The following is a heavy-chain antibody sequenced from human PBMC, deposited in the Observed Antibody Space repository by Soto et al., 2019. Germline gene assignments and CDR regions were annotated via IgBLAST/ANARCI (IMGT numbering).Heavy chain of an antibody. Sequence: GGSLRLSCVASGFTFSNFAMAWVRQAPGEGLEWVSAISGSGDDTYYADSVKGRFTISRDNAKDSLYLQINSLRAEDTAVYYCARDWSAATFDYWGQGTLVNVSS. D-gene: IGHD2-15*01. J-gene: IGHJ4*02. V-gene: IGHV3-23*01. CDR1: GFTFSNFA. CDR3: ARDWSAATFDY. CDR2: ISGSGDDT.